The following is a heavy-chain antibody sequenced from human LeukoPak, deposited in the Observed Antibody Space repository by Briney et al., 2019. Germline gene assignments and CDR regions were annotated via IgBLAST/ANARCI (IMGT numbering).Heavy chain of an antibody. D-gene: IGHD3-9*01. CDR3: ARKVGFLTGPGFFDY. Sequence: PSETLSLTCSVSGDSISTSSYYWGWIRQPPGKGLEWIGTIYYSGSTYYNPSLTSRVTISVDTSKNQFSLNLSSVTAADTAVYYCARKVGFLTGPGFFDYWGQGTLVTVSS. J-gene: IGHJ4*02. CDR2: IYYSGST. V-gene: IGHV4-39*07. CDR1: GDSISTSSYY.